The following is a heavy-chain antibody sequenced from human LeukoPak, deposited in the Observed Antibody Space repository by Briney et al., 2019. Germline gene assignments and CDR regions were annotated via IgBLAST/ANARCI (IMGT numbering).Heavy chain of an antibody. CDR2: ISSSSSYI. J-gene: IGHJ6*04. V-gene: IGHV3-21*01. D-gene: IGHD3-9*01. Sequence: GGSLRLSCAASGFTFSSYSMNWVRQAPGKGLKWVSSISSSSSYIYYADSVKGRFTISRDNAKNSLYLQMNSLRAEDTAVYYCARDRGGYDILTGYYYYYYGMDVWGKGTTVTVSS. CDR3: ARDRGGYDILTGYYYYYYGMDV. CDR1: GFTFSSYS.